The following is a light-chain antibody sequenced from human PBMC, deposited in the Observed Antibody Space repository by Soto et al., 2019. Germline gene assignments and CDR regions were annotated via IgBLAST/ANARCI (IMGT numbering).Light chain of an antibody. J-gene: IGKJ3*01. CDR1: QSIKNW. Sequence: DIQMTQSPSTLSASVGDRVTITCRASQSIKNWLAWYQQKLEEAPKLLIYKASTLESGVSSRFNGSGSGTEFTLTISCLQPDDVATYYCQQYNSYSQFTFGPGTKVDIK. CDR3: QQYNSYSQFT. V-gene: IGKV1-5*03. CDR2: KAS.